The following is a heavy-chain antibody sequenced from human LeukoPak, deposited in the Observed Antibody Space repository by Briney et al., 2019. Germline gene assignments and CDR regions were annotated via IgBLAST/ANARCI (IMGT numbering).Heavy chain of an antibody. V-gene: IGHV3-21*01. D-gene: IGHD3-3*01. CDR3: ARDSGGTYYDFWSGYYGRGYYFDY. Sequence: GGSLRLSCAASGFTFSSYSMNWVRQAPGKGLEWVSSISSSSSYIYYADSVKGRFTISRDNAKNSLYLQMNSLRAEDTAVYYCARDSGGTYYDFWSGYYGRGYYFDYWGQGTLVTVSP. J-gene: IGHJ4*02. CDR2: ISSSSSYI. CDR1: GFTFSSYS.